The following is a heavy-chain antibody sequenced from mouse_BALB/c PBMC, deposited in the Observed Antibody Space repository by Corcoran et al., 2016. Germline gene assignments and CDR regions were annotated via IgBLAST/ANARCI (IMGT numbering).Heavy chain of an antibody. CDR2: IDPANGNT. J-gene: IGHJ4*01. CDR1: GFNIKDTY. Sequence: EVQLQQSGAELVKPGASVKLSCTASGFNIKDTYMHWVKQRPEQGLEWIGRIDPANGNTKYDPKFQGKATITADTSSNTAYLQLSSLTSEDTAVYYCARAITTAPYAMDYCGQGTSVTVSS. CDR3: ARAITTAPYAMDY. D-gene: IGHD1-2*01. V-gene: IGHV14-3*02.